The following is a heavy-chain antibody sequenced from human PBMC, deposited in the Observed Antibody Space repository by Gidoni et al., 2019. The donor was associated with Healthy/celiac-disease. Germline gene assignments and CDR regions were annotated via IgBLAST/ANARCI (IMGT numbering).Heavy chain of an antibody. CDR3: AHTTIRYCSSTSCLYDGGLYYYGMDV. J-gene: IGHJ6*02. Sequence: QITLKESGPTLVKPTQTLTLTCTFSGFSLSTSGVGVGWIRQPPGKALEWLALIYWDYDKRYSPSLKSRLTITKDTSKNQVVLTMTNMDPVDTATYYCAHTTIRYCSSTSCLYDGGLYYYGMDVWGQGTTVTVSS. CDR1: GFSLSTSGVG. CDR2: IYWDYDK. D-gene: IGHD2-2*01. V-gene: IGHV2-5*02.